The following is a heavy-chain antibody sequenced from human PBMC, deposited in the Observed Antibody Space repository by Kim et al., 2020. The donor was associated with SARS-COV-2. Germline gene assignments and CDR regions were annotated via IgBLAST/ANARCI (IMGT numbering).Heavy chain of an antibody. J-gene: IGHJ4*02. V-gene: IGHV3-33*06. CDR1: GFTFSSYA. CDR2: IWYDGSNK. Sequence: GGSLRLSCAASGFTFSSYAMHWVRQAPGKGLEWVAVIWYDGSNKYYADSVKGRFTISRDNSKNTLYLQMNSLRAEDTAVYYCAKVWITFGGVIDEGGYYFDYWGQGTLVTVSS. CDR3: AKVWITFGGVIDEGGYYFDY. D-gene: IGHD3-16*02.